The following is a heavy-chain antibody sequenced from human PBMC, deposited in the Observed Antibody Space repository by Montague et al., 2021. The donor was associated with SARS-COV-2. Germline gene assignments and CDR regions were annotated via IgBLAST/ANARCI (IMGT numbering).Heavy chain of an antibody. D-gene: IGHD6-13*01. V-gene: IGHV4-59*01. CDR3: ARDRFIAGGRLSHGFDP. Sequence: SETLSLTCSVSGGPISGYYWSWIRQSPGKGLEWIGFIYYSGGTIXNPSLKSRVIISVETSKSQFSLKLSSVTAADTAVYYCARDRFIAGGRLSHGFDPWGQGTLVTVSS. J-gene: IGHJ5*02. CDR1: GGPISGYY. CDR2: IYYSGGT.